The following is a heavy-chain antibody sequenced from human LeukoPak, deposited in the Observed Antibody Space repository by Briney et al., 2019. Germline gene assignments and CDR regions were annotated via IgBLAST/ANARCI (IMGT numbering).Heavy chain of an antibody. Sequence: GGSLRLSCAASGFTFSSYGMHWVRQAPGKGLEWVAFIRYDGSNKYYADSVKGRFTISRDNSKNTLYLQMNSLRAEDTAVYYCAKAPYYDFWSGFTDAFDIWGQGTMVTVSS. CDR2: IRYDGSNK. D-gene: IGHD3-3*01. CDR1: GFTFSSYG. J-gene: IGHJ3*02. CDR3: AKAPYYDFWSGFTDAFDI. V-gene: IGHV3-30*02.